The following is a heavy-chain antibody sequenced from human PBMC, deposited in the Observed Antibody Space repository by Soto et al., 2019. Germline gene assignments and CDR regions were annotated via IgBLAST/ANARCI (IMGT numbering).Heavy chain of an antibody. Sequence: GGSLRLSCAASGFTFSSYSMNWVRQAPGKGLEWVSSISSSSSYIYYADSVKGRFTISRDNAKNSLYLQMNSLRAEDTAVYYCARAVSRINWFDPWGQGTLVTVSS. CDR1: GFTFSSYS. CDR2: ISSSSSYI. CDR3: ARAVSRINWFDP. J-gene: IGHJ5*02. V-gene: IGHV3-21*01. D-gene: IGHD2-15*01.